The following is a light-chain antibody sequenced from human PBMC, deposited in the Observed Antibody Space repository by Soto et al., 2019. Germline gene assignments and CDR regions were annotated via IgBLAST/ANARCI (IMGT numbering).Light chain of an antibody. CDR3: CSYAGSSTPYV. CDR2: EVS. V-gene: IGLV2-23*02. Sequence: QSVLPQPASVSGSPGQSITISCTGTSSDVGSYNLVSWYQQHPGKAPKLMIYEVSKRPSGVSNRFSGSKSGNTASLTISGLQAEDEADYYCCSYAGSSTPYVFGTGTKLTVL. J-gene: IGLJ1*01. CDR1: SSDVGSYNL.